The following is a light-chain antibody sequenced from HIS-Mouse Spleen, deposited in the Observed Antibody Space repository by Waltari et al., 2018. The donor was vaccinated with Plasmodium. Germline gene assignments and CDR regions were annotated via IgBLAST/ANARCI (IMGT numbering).Light chain of an antibody. CDR3: QQYYSFPYT. Sequence: AIWMTQSPSLLSASTGDRVTISCRMSHGISSSLAWYQQKPGKAPELLIYAASTLQSGVPSRFSGSGSGTDFTLTISCLQSEDFATYYCQQYYSFPYTFGQGTKLEIK. CDR2: AAS. CDR1: HGISSS. V-gene: IGKV1D-8*02. J-gene: IGKJ2*01.